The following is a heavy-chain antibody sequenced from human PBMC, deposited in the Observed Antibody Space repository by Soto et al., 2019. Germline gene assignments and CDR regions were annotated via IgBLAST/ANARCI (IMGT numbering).Heavy chain of an antibody. J-gene: IGHJ4*02. CDR2: IYYSGST. D-gene: IGHD4-17*01. CDR1: GGSISSGDYY. Sequence: QVQLQESGPGLVKPSQTLSLTCTVSGGSISSGDYYWSWIRQPPGKGLEWIGYIYYSGSTYYNPSLKSRVPISVDTSKNQFSLKLSSVTAADTAVYYCAGYGDYDPYYFDYWGQGTLVTVSS. V-gene: IGHV4-30-4*01. CDR3: AGYGDYDPYYFDY.